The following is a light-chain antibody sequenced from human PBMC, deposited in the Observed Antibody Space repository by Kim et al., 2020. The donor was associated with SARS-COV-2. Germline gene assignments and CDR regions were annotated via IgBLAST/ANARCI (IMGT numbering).Light chain of an antibody. J-gene: IGLJ1*01. V-gene: IGLV2-8*01. CDR2: DVN. Sequence: QSVTVSCTGTSSDVGGYILASWHQQHPGKAPKLIIYDVNKRPSGVPNRVSGSESGNTASLTVSGLQAEDEADYYCSSYAGTNNFYVFGTGTKVTVL. CDR3: SSYAGTNNFYV. CDR1: SSDVGGYIL.